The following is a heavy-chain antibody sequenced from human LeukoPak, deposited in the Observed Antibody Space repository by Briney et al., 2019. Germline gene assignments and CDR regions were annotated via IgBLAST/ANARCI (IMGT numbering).Heavy chain of an antibody. J-gene: IGHJ4*02. D-gene: IGHD3-16*01. Sequence: SETLSLTCTVSCGSISSSSYYWGWIRQPPGKGLEWIGSIYYSGSTYYNPSLKSRVTISVDTSKNQFSLKLSSVTAADTAVYYCARVPFIYFDYWGQGTLVTVSS. CDR3: ARVPFIYFDY. CDR2: IYYSGST. CDR1: CGSISSSSYY. V-gene: IGHV4-39*07.